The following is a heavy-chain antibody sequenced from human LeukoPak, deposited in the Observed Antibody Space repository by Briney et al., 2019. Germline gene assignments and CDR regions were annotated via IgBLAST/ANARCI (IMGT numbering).Heavy chain of an antibody. CDR2: IYYSGST. V-gene: IGHV4-59*08. J-gene: IGHJ5*02. CDR3: ARLTWGFWFDP. Sequence: SETLSLTRTVSGGSISSYYWSWIRQPPGKGLEWIGYIYYSGSTNYNPSLKSRVTISVDTSKNQFSLKLGSVTAADTAVYYCARLTWGFWFDPWGQGTLVTVSS. D-gene: IGHD7-27*01. CDR1: GGSISSYY.